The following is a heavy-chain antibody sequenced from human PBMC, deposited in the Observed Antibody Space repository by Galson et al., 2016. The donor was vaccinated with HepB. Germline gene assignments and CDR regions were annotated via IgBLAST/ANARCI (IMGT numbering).Heavy chain of an antibody. J-gene: IGHJ2*01. CDR3: ARDSSSWFRSYWYFDL. CDR1: GFTFSSYG. CDR2: IWYDGSNK. Sequence: SLRLSCAASGFTFSSYGMHWVRQAPGKGLEWVACIWYDGSNKYYANSVKGRFTISRDNSKYTLYLQMNSLRAEDTTVYYCARDSSSWFRSYWYFDLWGRGTLVTVSS. D-gene: IGHD6-13*01. V-gene: IGHV3-30*02.